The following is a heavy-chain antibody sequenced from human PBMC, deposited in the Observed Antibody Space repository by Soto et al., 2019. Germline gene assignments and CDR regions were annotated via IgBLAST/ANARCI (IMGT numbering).Heavy chain of an antibody. V-gene: IGHV1-18*01. CDR2: ISGYNGNT. CDR3: ARDKGSNDY. Sequence: QVQLVQSGAEVKKPGASVKVSCKTSGYTFNIFGISWVRQAPGQGLEWMGWISGYNGNTAYAPNVQDRTTMTTDPSTSTASMELRSLRSDDTAVYYCARDKGSNDYWGQGTLITVSS. CDR1: GYTFNIFG. J-gene: IGHJ4*02.